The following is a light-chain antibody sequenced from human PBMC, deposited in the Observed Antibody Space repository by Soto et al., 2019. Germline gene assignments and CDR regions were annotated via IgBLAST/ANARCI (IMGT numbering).Light chain of an antibody. CDR2: EAS. V-gene: IGKV1-39*01. CDR3: QQSYSTPPFT. Sequence: DIQMTQSPSPLSASVGDRVDITCRTSQSVSSYLNWYQVKPGKAPKLLIYEASSLESGVPSRFSGSGSGTDFTLTISSLQPEDSATYYCQQSYSTPPFTFGPGTRVDI. CDR1: QSVSSY. J-gene: IGKJ3*01.